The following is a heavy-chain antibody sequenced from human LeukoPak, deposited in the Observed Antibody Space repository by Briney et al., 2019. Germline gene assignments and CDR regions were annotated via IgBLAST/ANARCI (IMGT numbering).Heavy chain of an antibody. CDR3: AKDRGYSGYVRYYFDY. Sequence: GGSLRLSCAASGFTFSNYVMSWVRQAPGKGLEWVSAIDGTGGSTYYADSVKGRFTISRDNSKNTLYLQMNSLRAEDTAVYYCAKDRGYSGYVRYYFDYWGQGTLVTVSS. CDR2: IDGTGGST. CDR1: GFTFSNYV. J-gene: IGHJ4*02. D-gene: IGHD5-12*01. V-gene: IGHV3-23*01.